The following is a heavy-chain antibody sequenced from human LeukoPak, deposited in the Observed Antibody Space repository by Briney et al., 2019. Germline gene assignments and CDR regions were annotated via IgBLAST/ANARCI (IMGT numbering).Heavy chain of an antibody. V-gene: IGHV3-23*01. CDR1: GFTVRSNY. D-gene: IGHD6-13*01. J-gene: IGHJ4*02. Sequence: PGGSLRLSCAASGFTVRSNYMSWVRQAPGKGLEWVSVISGSGGSTYYADSVKGRFTISRDNSKNTLYLQMNSLRAEDTAVYYCAKDQVPVVSSWYYDYWGQGTLVTVSS. CDR3: AKDQVPVVSSWYYDY. CDR2: ISGSGGST.